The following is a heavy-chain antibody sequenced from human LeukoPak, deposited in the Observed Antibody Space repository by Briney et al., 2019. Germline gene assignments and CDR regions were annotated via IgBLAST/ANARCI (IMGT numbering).Heavy chain of an antibody. Sequence: PSDTLSLTCGVPGYSISSNNWWGWVRQPPGKGLEWIGYIHHSGTSKYNLSLKNRVTMSLDTSKNQFSLKLSSVTAADTAVYYCARATRYSSGWYEFRGLAFDPWGQGTLVTVSS. V-gene: IGHV4-28*03. CDR3: ARATRYSSGWYEFRGLAFDP. D-gene: IGHD6-19*01. CDR2: IHHSGTS. J-gene: IGHJ5*02. CDR1: GYSISSNNW.